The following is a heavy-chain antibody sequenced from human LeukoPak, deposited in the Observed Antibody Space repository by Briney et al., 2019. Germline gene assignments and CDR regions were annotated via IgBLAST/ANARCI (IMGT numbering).Heavy chain of an antibody. D-gene: IGHD3-10*01. CDR2: ISSSGSTI. J-gene: IGHJ6*03. CDR1: GFTFSSYE. CDR3: ARVYYGSGSLYYYYYYMDV. V-gene: IGHV3-48*03. Sequence: GGSLRLSCAASGFTFSSYEMNWVRQAPGKGLEWVSYISSSGSTIYYADSVKGRFTISRDNAKNTLYLQMNSLRAEDTAVYYCARVYYGSGSLYYYYYYMDVWGKGTTVTISS.